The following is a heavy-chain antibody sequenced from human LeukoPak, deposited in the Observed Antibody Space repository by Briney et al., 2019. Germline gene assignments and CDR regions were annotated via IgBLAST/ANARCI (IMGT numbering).Heavy chain of an antibody. CDR3: ARIAAGLTFDY. CDR1: GFTFSSYW. V-gene: IGHV3-74*01. Sequence: PGGSLRLSCAASGFTFSSYWMHWVRQAPGKGLVWVSRINSDGSSTNYADSVKGRFTISRGNAENTLYLQMNSLRAEDTAVYYCARIAAGLTFDYWGQGTLVTVSS. CDR2: INSDGSST. J-gene: IGHJ4*02. D-gene: IGHD6-13*01.